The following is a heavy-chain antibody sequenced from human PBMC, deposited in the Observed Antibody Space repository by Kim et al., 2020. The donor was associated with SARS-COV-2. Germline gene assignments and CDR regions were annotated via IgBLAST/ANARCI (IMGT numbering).Heavy chain of an antibody. D-gene: IGHD3-9*01. J-gene: IGHJ4*02. CDR1: GFSLSTSGVG. CDR3: AHARSVLRYFDWPSPCFDY. Sequence: SGPTLVNPTQTLTLTCTFSGFSLSTSGVGVGWIRQPPGKALEWLALIYWDDDKRYSPSLKSRLTITKDTSKNQVVLTMTNMDPVDTATYYCAHARSVLRYFDWPSPCFDYWGQGTLVTVSS. CDR2: IYWDDDK. V-gene: IGHV2-5*02.